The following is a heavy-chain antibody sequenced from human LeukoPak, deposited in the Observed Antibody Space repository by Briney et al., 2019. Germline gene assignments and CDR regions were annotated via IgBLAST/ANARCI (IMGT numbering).Heavy chain of an antibody. CDR3: ARRFSDSSGLYDYYYGIDV. V-gene: IGHV1-8*01. CDR2: MNHNRGNT. J-gene: IGHJ6*02. Sequence: ASVKVSCKASGYTFTSYDINWVRQATGQGLEWMGWMNHNRGNTGYAEKFQGRVTMTRNTSISTAYMELSSLRSEDTAAYYCARRFSDSSGLYDYYYGIDVWGQGTTVTVSS. D-gene: IGHD6-19*01. CDR1: GYTFTSYD.